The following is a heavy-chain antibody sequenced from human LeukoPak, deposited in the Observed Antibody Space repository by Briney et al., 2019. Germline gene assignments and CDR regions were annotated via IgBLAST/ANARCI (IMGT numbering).Heavy chain of an antibody. CDR2: INTNTGDP. CDR3: ARSSRGVIGLLDY. J-gene: IGHJ4*02. Sequence: ASVKVSCKTSGYTFSDYTINWVRQAPGQGLEWMGWINTNTGDPAYARDFRGRFVLSVDTSVNTAYLEISRLKTEGTAVYYCARSSRGVIGLLDYWGQGALVAVSS. V-gene: IGHV7-4-1*01. CDR1: GYTFSDYT. D-gene: IGHD3-10*01.